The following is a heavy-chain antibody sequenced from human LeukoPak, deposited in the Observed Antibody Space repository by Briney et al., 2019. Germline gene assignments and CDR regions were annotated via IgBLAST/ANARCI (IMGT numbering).Heavy chain of an antibody. CDR2: ISSAGGST. CDR3: ARVFYDSGGYYYDY. CDR1: RFTFSSYA. Sequence: GGSLRLSCAASRFTFSSYALHWVRQAPGQGLEYVSAISSAGGSTYYANSVKGRFTISRDNSKNTLYLQMGSLRAEDMAVYYCARVFYDSGGYYYDYWGQGTLVTVSS. J-gene: IGHJ4*02. D-gene: IGHD3-22*01. V-gene: IGHV3-64*01.